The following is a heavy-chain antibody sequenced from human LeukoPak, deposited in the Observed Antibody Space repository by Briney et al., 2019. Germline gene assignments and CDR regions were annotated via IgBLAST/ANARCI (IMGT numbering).Heavy chain of an antibody. CDR1: GYRFTNYW. D-gene: IGHD2/OR15-2a*01. CDR3: ARRFSGHDAFDF. J-gene: IGHJ3*01. V-gene: IGHV5-51*01. CDR2: IYPGDSDT. Sequence: GESLKISCKGSGYRFTNYWIGWVRQMPGKGLEWMGIIYPGDSDTRYSPSFQGQVTISADKSISTADLQWRSLKASDTAVYYCARRFSGHDAFDFWGLGTMVTVSS.